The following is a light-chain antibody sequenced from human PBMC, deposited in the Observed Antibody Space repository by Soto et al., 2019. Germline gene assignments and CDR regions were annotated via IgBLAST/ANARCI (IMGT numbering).Light chain of an antibody. J-gene: IGLJ2*01. CDR3: AAWDDSLKGPV. Sequence: QSVLTQPPSASGTPGQRVTISCSGSSSNIGSNTVNWYQQLPGTAPKLLIYSNAQRPSGVPDRFSGSKSGTSAFLAISGLQSEDEADYYCAAWDDSLKGPVFGGGTQLTVL. V-gene: IGLV1-44*01. CDR2: SNA. CDR1: SSNIGSNT.